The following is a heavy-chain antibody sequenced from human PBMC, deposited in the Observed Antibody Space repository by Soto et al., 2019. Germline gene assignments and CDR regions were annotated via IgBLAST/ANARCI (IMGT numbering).Heavy chain of an antibody. Sequence: PSETLSLTCTVSGGSIRSGDYYWSWIRQPPGKGLEWIGYIYYSGSAYYNPSLKSRVTISVDTSKNQFSLKLSSVTAADTAVYYCARGSVVVTATPFFDYWGQGTPVTVSS. D-gene: IGHD2-21*02. J-gene: IGHJ4*02. CDR1: GGSIRSGDYY. CDR2: IYYSGSA. V-gene: IGHV4-30-4*01. CDR3: ARGSVVVTATPFFDY.